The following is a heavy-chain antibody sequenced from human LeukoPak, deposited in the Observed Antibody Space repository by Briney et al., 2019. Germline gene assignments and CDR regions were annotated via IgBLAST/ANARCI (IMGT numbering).Heavy chain of an antibody. J-gene: IGHJ4*02. CDR1: GGSISSYY. Sequence: SETLSLTCTVSGGSISSYYWSWIRQPPGKGLEWIGYIYYSGSTNYNPSLKSRVSISVGTSKNQFSLKLSSVTAADTAVYYCARGDHCGGDCSHTGHWGQGVLVTVSS. CDR3: ARGDHCGGDCSHTGH. V-gene: IGHV4-59*12. CDR2: IYYSGST. D-gene: IGHD2-21*02.